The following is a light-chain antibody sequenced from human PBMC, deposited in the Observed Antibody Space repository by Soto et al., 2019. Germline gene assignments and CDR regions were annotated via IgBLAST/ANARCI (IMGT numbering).Light chain of an antibody. V-gene: IGKV3-15*01. CDR3: QQYDNWPFT. Sequence: EMVMTQSPATLSVSPGEGATLSCRASQSVSSKLVWYQQKPGQAPRLLIYGASTRATGIPARFSGSESGTEFALTISSLQSEDFAVYYCQQYDNWPFTFGPGTKVDIK. CDR1: QSVSSK. CDR2: GAS. J-gene: IGKJ3*01.